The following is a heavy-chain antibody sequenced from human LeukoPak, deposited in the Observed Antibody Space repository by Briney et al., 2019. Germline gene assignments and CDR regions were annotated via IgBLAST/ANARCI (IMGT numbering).Heavy chain of an antibody. V-gene: IGHV1-8*01. CDR3: ARGRVQLYSANEGNWFDP. J-gene: IGHJ5*02. CDR2: MNPNSGNT. CDR1: GYTFTSYD. D-gene: IGHD5-12*01. Sequence: ASVKVSCKASGYTFTSYDINWVRQATGQGLEWMGWMNPNSGNTGYAQKFQGRVTMTRNTSISTAYMELSSLRSEDTAVYYCARGRVQLYSANEGNWFDPWGQGTLVTVSS.